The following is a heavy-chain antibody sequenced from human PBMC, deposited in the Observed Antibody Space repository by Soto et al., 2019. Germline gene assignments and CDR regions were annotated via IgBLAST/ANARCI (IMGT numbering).Heavy chain of an antibody. J-gene: IGHJ4*02. CDR3: ARVGTYYDFWSGYYPLDY. V-gene: IGHV1-46*01. Sequence: GASVKVSCKASGYTFTSYYMHWVRQAPGQGLEWMGIINPSGGSTSYAQKFQGRVTMTRDTSTSTVYMELSSLRSEDTAVYYCARVGTYYDFWSGYYPLDYWGQGTLVTVS. CDR1: GYTFTSYY. D-gene: IGHD3-3*01. CDR2: INPSGGST.